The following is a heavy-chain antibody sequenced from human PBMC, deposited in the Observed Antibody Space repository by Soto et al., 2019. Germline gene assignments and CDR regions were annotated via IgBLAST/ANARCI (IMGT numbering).Heavy chain of an antibody. CDR2: IYYSGST. Sequence: PSETLSLTCTVSGGSISSYYWSWIRQPPGKGLEWIGYIYYSGSTNYNPSPKSRVTISVDTSKNQFSLKLSSVTAADTAVYYCARRWGTSFXFWGQGTLVTVSS. D-gene: IGHD7-27*01. CDR1: GGSISSYY. J-gene: IGHJ4*02. V-gene: IGHV4-59*01. CDR3: ARRWGTSFXF.